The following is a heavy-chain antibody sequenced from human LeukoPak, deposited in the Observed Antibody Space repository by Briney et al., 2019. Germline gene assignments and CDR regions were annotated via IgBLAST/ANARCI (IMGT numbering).Heavy chain of an antibody. V-gene: IGHV3-66*01. CDR1: GFTFSSNY. CDR2: IYSGGST. D-gene: IGHD3-10*01. J-gene: IGHJ4*02. CDR3: ASLTYYYGSGSPEYFDY. Sequence: PGGSLRLSCAASGFTFSSNYMSWVRQAPGKGLEWVSVIYSGGSTYYADSVKGRFTISRDNSKNTLYLQMNSLRAEDTAVYYCASLTYYYGSGSPEYFDYWGQGTLVTVSS.